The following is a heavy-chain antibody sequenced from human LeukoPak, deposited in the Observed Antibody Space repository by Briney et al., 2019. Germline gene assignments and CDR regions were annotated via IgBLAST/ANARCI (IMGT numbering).Heavy chain of an antibody. J-gene: IGHJ4*02. Sequence: GGSLRLSCAASGFTFSSYSMNWVRQAPGKGLEWVSSISSSSSYIYYADSVKGRFTISRDNAKSSLYLQMNSLGADDTAVFYCSRAKYSTSTRKHSFDRWGQGTLVTVSS. CDR2: ISSSSSYI. V-gene: IGHV3-21*01. D-gene: IGHD6-6*01. CDR3: SRAKYSTSTRKHSFDR. CDR1: GFTFSSYS.